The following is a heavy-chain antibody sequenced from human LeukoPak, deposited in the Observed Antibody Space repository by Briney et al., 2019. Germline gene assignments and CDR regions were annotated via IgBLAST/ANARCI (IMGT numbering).Heavy chain of an antibody. CDR1: AFTVSNNY. Sequence: GGSLRLSCAVSAFTVSNNYMSWVRQAPGKGLEWVSLIYGIGSAYYADSVKGRFTISRDNSRSTLYLQMNSLRAEDTAVYYCARLLAAPNTKNYWGQGTLVTVSS. CDR2: IYGIGSA. J-gene: IGHJ4*02. D-gene: IGHD6-13*01. CDR3: ARLLAAPNTKNY. V-gene: IGHV3-53*01.